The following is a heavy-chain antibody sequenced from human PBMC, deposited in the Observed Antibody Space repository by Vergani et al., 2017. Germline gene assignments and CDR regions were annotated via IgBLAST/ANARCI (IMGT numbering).Heavy chain of an antibody. V-gene: IGHV3-48*04. CDR1: GFTFSSYS. J-gene: IGHJ6*02. CDR3: GWARHYYGMDV. CDR2: ISSSSSTI. Sequence: EVQLVESGGGLVQPGGSLRLSCAASGFTFSSYSMNWVRQAPGKGLEWVSYISSSSSTIYYADSVKGRFTISRDNAKNSLYLQMNSLGAEGTAVYYCGWARHYYGMDVWGQGTTVTVSS. D-gene: IGHD5-24*01.